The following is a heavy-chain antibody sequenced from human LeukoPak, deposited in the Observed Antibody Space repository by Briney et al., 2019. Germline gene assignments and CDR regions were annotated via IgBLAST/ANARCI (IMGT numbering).Heavy chain of an antibody. J-gene: IGHJ4*02. CDR3: ARRRGGSCYDY. D-gene: IGHD2-15*01. CDR2: INHSGST. CDR1: GGSFSGYY. Sequence: SETLSLTCAVYGGSFSGYYWSWIRQPPGKGLGWIGEINHSGSTNYNPSLKSRVTISVDTSKNQFSLKLSSVTAADTAVYYCARRRGGSCYDYWGQGTLVTVSS. V-gene: IGHV4-34*01.